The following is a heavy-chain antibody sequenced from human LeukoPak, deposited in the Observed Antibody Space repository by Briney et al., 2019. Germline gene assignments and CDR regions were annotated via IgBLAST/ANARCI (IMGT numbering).Heavy chain of an antibody. CDR2: INHSGST. V-gene: IGHV4-34*01. Sequence: SETLSLTCAVYGGSFSGYYWSWIRQPPGKGLEWIGEINHSGSTNYNPSLKSRVTISADTSKNQFSLKLSSVTAADTAVYYCARGRRERQWLVFRGPFDYWGQGTLVTVSS. J-gene: IGHJ4*02. D-gene: IGHD6-19*01. CDR3: ARGRRERQWLVFRGPFDY. CDR1: GGSFSGYY.